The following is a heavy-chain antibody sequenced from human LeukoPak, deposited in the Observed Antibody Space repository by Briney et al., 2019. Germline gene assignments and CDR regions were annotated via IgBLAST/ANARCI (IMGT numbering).Heavy chain of an antibody. CDR2: ISSSSSTI. J-gene: IGHJ4*02. CDR3: ARGSEWTNGVSDY. D-gene: IGHD3-3*01. V-gene: IGHV3-48*04. CDR1: GFTFSSYS. Sequence: GGSLRLSCAASGFTFSSYSMNWVRQAPGKGLEWVSYISSSSSTIYYADSVRGRFTISRDNAKNSLYLQMNSLRVDDTAVYFCARGSEWTNGVSDYWGQGTLVTVSS.